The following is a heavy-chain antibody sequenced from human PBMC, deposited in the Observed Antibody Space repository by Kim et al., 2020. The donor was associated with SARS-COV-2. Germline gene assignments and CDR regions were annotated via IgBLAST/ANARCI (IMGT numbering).Heavy chain of an antibody. CDR1: GYTFTSYG. Sequence: ASVKVSCKASGYTFTSYGISWVRQAPGQGLEWMGWISAYNGNTNYAQKLQGRVTMTTDTSTSTAYMELRSLRSDDTAVYYCARDQPWGIAAAGNWFDTWGQGTLVTVSS. V-gene: IGHV1-18*01. J-gene: IGHJ5*02. CDR3: ARDQPWGIAAAGNWFDT. D-gene: IGHD6-13*01. CDR2: ISAYNGNT.